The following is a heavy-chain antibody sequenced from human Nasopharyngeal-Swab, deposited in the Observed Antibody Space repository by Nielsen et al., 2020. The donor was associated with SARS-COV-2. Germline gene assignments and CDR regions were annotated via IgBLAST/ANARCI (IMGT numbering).Heavy chain of an antibody. D-gene: IGHD1-26*01. CDR2: LKSGGGT. Sequence: GGSLRLSCVASGFTVSSNFVSWVRQAQGKGMEWVSLLKSGGGTFYADSVRGRFTISRDNSRNTVYLQMNSLRAEDTAVYYCARVRQSGAYFPFDSWGLGTPVTVSS. J-gene: IGHJ4*02. V-gene: IGHV3-53*01. CDR3: ARVRQSGAYFPFDS. CDR1: GFTVSSNF.